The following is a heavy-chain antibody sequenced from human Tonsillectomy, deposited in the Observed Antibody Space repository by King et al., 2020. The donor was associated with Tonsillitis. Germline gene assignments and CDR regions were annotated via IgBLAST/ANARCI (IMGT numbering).Heavy chain of an antibody. CDR1: GFTFSDYY. Sequence: VQLVESGGGLVKPGGSLRLSCAASGFTFSDYYMSWIRQAPGKGLEWVSYISSSGSTIYYADSVKGRFTISRDNAKNSLYLQMNSLRAEDTAVYYCACASYFWSGYYTFLGYFDYCGQGTLVTVSS. CDR3: ACASYFWSGYYTFLGYFDY. V-gene: IGHV3-11*01. J-gene: IGHJ4*02. D-gene: IGHD3-3*01. CDR2: ISSSGSTI.